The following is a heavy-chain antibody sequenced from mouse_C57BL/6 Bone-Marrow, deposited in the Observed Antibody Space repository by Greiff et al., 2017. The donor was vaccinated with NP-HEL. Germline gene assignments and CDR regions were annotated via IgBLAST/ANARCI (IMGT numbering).Heavy chain of an antibody. CDR1: GYPFTSYW. J-gene: IGHJ2*01. D-gene: IGHD1-1*02. Sequence: QVPLQQPGAELVQPGASVKMSCKASGYPFTSYWLTWVQQRPGQGLEWIGAIYPGSGSTNYNEKFKSKATLTVDTSSSTAYMQLSSLTSEDSAVYYCARGAVYGPFDYWGQGTTLTVSS. CDR3: ARGAVYGPFDY. V-gene: IGHV1-55*01. CDR2: IYPGSGST.